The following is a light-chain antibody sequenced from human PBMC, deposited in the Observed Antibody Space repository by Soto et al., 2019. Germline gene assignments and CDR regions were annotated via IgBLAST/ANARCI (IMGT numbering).Light chain of an antibody. CDR1: QTISSW. CDR3: QPYNSYSRT. V-gene: IGKV1-5*03. Sequence: DIQMTQSPSTLSLSVVDRFTITCRASQTISSWLAWYQQKPGKAPNLLIYKASSLESGVPSRFSGSGSGTEFTLTISSLQPDDFATYYCQPYNSYSRTFGQGTKVDIK. CDR2: KAS. J-gene: IGKJ1*01.